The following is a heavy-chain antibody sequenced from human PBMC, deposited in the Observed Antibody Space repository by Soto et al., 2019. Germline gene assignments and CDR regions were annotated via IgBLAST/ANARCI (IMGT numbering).Heavy chain of an antibody. CDR3: AKGFRFGYDFLFPDY. D-gene: IGHD3-3*01. CDR1: GFDFSTYA. V-gene: IGHV3-23*01. J-gene: IGHJ4*02. CDR2: INNSGGNT. Sequence: EVQLLESGGGLVQPGGSLRLSCAASGFDFSTYAMSWVRQAPGKGLEWVSSINNSGGNTYDADSVKGRFTISRDNSKNTLYLQMNSLRVEDTAVYYCAKGFRFGYDFLFPDYWGQGTLVTVSS.